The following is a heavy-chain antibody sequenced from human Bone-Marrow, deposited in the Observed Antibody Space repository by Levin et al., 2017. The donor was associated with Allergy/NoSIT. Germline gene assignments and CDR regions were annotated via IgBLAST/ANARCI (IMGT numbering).Heavy chain of an antibody. CDR3: ARDISAEGWGRVFDY. V-gene: IGHV3-48*01. Sequence: GGSLRLSCAASGFTFRRHSMNWIRQAPGKGLEWVAYISSSASTVYSSDSVKGRFTISRDNAENSLSLQMSSLRPEDTAVYYCARDISAEGWGRVFDYWGQGTLVTVSS. J-gene: IGHJ4*02. CDR2: ISSSASTV. D-gene: IGHD3-16*01. CDR1: GFTFRRHS.